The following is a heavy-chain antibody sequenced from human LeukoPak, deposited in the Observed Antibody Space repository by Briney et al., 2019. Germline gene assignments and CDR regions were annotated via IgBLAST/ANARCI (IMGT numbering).Heavy chain of an antibody. Sequence: GGSLRLSCAASGFTFSSYSMNWVRQAPGKGLEWVSYISSSSGTIYYADSVKGRFTISRDNAKNSLYLQMNSLRAEDTAVYYCAKDRPVLRYFDWLSGSSGGMDVWGQGTTVTVSS. CDR1: GFTFSSYS. D-gene: IGHD3-9*01. V-gene: IGHV3-48*04. J-gene: IGHJ6*02. CDR3: AKDRPVLRYFDWLSGSSGGMDV. CDR2: ISSSSGTI.